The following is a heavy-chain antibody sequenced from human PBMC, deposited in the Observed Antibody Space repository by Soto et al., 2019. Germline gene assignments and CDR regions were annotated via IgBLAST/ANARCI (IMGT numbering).Heavy chain of an antibody. D-gene: IGHD6-19*01. J-gene: IGHJ6*02. Sequence: RASLKVSWKASGGTFSSYAISCVRQAPGQGLEWMGGIIPIFGTANYAQKFQGRVTITADESTSTAYMELSSLRSEDTAVYYCARVPQSVAGYYYYGMDVWGQGTTVTVPS. CDR2: IIPIFGTA. V-gene: IGHV1-69*13. CDR3: ARVPQSVAGYYYYGMDV. CDR1: GGTFSSYA.